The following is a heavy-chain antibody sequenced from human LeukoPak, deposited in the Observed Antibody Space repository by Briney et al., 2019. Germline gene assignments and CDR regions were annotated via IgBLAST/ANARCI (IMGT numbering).Heavy chain of an antibody. CDR2: ISYDGTNK. Sequence: PGGSLRLSCAASGFTFSSYAMHWVRQAPGKELEWVAVISYDGTNKYYADSVKGRFTISRDNSKNTLYLQMNSLRAEDTAVYYCAREGGYSYGRFDYWGQGTLVTVSS. CDR1: GFTFSSYA. V-gene: IGHV3-30-3*01. CDR3: AREGGYSYGRFDY. D-gene: IGHD5-18*01. J-gene: IGHJ4*02.